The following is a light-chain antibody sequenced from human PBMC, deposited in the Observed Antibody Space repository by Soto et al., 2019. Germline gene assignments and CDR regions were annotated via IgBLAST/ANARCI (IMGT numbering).Light chain of an antibody. CDR2: DAS. Sequence: ESVLTQSPATLSLSPGERATLSCRASQSVGSSLAWYQQKPGQAPRLLIYDASNRATGIPARFSGSGSGTHFTLTISSLEPEDFAVYYCQQRSTWPLLWTFGGGTKVEI. CDR1: QSVGSS. CDR3: QQRSTWPLLWT. V-gene: IGKV3-11*01. J-gene: IGKJ4*01.